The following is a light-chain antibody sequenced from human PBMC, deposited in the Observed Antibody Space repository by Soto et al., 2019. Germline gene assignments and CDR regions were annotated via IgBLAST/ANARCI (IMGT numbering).Light chain of an antibody. CDR2: EIN. CDR3: CSYTRSTTVV. Sequence: QSALTRPASVSASPGQSITISCTGTSSDVGGYNYVSWYQQYPGKAPKVIIYEINNRPSGVSDRFSGSKSGNTASLTISGLQAEDEADYYCCSYTRSTTVVFGGGTKVTVL. V-gene: IGLV2-14*01. CDR1: SSDVGGYNY. J-gene: IGLJ2*01.